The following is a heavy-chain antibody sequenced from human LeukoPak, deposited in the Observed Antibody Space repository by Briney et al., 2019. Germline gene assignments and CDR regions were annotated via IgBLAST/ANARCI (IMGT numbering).Heavy chain of an antibody. CDR2: INHSGST. D-gene: IGHD1-26*01. V-gene: IGHV4-34*01. Sequence: PSETLSLTCAVYGGSFSGYYWSWIRQPPGKGLEWNGEINHSGSTNYNPSLKSRVTISVDTSKNQFSLKLSSVTAADTAVYYCAREVVVGATRGFDYWGQGTLVTVSS. CDR1: GGSFSGYY. J-gene: IGHJ4*02. CDR3: AREVVVGATRGFDY.